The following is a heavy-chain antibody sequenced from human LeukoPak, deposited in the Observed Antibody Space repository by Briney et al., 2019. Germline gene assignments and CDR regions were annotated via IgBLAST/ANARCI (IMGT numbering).Heavy chain of an antibody. D-gene: IGHD4-17*01. CDR1: GFTFSSCG. CDR2: ISYDGSNK. J-gene: IGHJ4*02. V-gene: IGHV3-30*18. Sequence: GRSLRLSCAASGFTFSSCGMHWVRQAPGKGLEWVAVISYDGSNKYYADSVKGRFTISRDNSKNTLYLQMNSLRAEDTAVYYCAKGSPDYGDYWYWGQGTLVTVSS. CDR3: AKGSPDYGDYWY.